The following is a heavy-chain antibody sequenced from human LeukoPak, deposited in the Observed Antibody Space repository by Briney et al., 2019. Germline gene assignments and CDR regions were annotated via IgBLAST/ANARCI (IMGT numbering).Heavy chain of an antibody. J-gene: IGHJ6*02. CDR1: GGTSSSYA. V-gene: IGHV1-69*01. CDR2: IIPIFGTA. CDR3: ARDRGDYYYGMDV. Sequence: ASVKVSCKASGGTSSSYAISWVRQAPGQGLEWMGGIIPIFGTANYAQKFQGRVTITADESTSTAYMELSSLRSEDTAVYYCARDRGDYYYGMDVWGQGTTVTVSS.